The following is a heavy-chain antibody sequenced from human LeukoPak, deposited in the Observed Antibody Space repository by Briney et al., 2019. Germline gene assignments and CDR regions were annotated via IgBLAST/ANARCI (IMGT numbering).Heavy chain of an antibody. Sequence: PGGSLRLSCAASGFTFSSYAMHWVRQAPGKGLEWVAVISYDGSNKYYADSVKGRFTVSRDNSKNTLYLQMNSLRAEDTAVYYCARSYPLDYDFWGGYYSWGQGTLVTVSS. V-gene: IGHV3-30-3*01. J-gene: IGHJ4*02. CDR2: ISYDGSNK. D-gene: IGHD3-3*01. CDR3: ARSYPLDYDFWGGYYS. CDR1: GFTFSSYA.